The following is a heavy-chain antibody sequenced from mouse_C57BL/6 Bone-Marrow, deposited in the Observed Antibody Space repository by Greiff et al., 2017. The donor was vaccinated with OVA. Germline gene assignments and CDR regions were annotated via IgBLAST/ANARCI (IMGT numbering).Heavy chain of an antibody. CDR1: GYTFTDSE. J-gene: IGHJ4*01. Sequence: QVQLQPSGAALVRPGASVTLSCKASGYTFTDSEMHWVKQTPVHGLEWIGAIDPEPGGTAYNQKFKGKAILTADKSSSTAYMELRSLTSEDSAVYYCTRGYSNYYAMDYWGQGPSVTVSS. D-gene: IGHD2-5*01. CDR2: IDPEPGGT. V-gene: IGHV1-15*01. CDR3: TRGYSNYYAMDY.